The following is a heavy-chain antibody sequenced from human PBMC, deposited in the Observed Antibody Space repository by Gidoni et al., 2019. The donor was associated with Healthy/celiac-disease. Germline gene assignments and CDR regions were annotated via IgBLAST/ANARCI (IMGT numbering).Heavy chain of an antibody. CDR1: GFTFSSYG. D-gene: IGHD6-6*01. CDR3: ARDRLSSSSYFDY. Sequence: QVQLVESGGGVVQPGRYLRLSCAASGFTFSSYGMHWVRQAPGKGLEWVAVIWYDGSNKYYADSVKGRFTISRDNSKNTLYLQMNSLRAEDTAVYYCARDRLSSSSYFDYWGQGTLVTVSS. V-gene: IGHV3-33*01. J-gene: IGHJ4*02. CDR2: IWYDGSNK.